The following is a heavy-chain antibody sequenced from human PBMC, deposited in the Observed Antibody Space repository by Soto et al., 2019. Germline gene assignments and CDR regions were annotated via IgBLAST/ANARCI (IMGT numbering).Heavy chain of an antibody. V-gene: IGHV4-38-2*01. D-gene: IGHD3-16*01. CDR2: IYHSGST. J-gene: IGHJ5*02. CDR3: ARGLGPANWFDP. CDR1: GYSISSGYY. Sequence: SETLSLTCAVSGYSISSGYYWGWIRQPPGKGLEWIGSIYHSGSTYYNPSLKSRVTISVDTSKNQFSLKLSSVTAADTAVYYCARGLGPANWFDPWGPGTLVTVSS.